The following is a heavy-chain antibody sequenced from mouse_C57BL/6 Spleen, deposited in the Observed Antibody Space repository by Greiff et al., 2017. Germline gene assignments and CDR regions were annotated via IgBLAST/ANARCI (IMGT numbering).Heavy chain of an antibody. J-gene: IGHJ1*03. V-gene: IGHV1-64*01. D-gene: IGHD1-1*01. CDR2: IHPNSGST. CDR1: GYTFTSYW. Sequence: QVQLQQPGAELVKPGASVKLSCKASGYTFTSYWMHWVKQRPGQGLEWIGMIHPNSGSTNYNEKFKSKATLTVDKSSSTAYMQLSSLTSEDSAVDYCARRTRSDYWYFDVWGTGTTVTVSS. CDR3: ARRTRSDYWYFDV.